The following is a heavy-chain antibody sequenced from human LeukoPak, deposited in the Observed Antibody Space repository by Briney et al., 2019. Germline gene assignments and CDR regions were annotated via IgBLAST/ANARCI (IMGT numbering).Heavy chain of an antibody. CDR2: ISGSGGST. J-gene: IGHJ4*02. V-gene: IGHV3-23*01. Sequence: PGASLRLSCAASGFTFSSYAMICVRQAPGKGLEWVSAISGSGGSTYYADSVKGRFTISRDNSKNTLYLQMNTLRAEVTAAYYCAKATVAGTLTDWGQETLVTVPS. D-gene: IGHD6-19*01. CDR3: AKATVAGTLTD. CDR1: GFTFSSYA.